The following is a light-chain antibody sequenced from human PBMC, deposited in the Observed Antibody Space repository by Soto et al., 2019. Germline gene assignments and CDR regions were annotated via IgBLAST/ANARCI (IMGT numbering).Light chain of an antibody. Sequence: DIVMTQSPDSLAVSLGERATINCKSSQSVFYSSTNKNYLAWYQQKPGQPPKLLIYWASTRDSGVPDRFSGSGSGTDFTLTISSLQAADVAVYYCQQYYTSPITFGQGTRLEIK. CDR2: WAS. CDR1: QSVFYSSTNKNY. J-gene: IGKJ5*01. CDR3: QQYYTSPIT. V-gene: IGKV4-1*01.